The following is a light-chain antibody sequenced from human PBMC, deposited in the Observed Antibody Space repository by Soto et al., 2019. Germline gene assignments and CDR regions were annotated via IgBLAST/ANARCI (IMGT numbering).Light chain of an antibody. Sequence: DIQLTQSPSFLSASVGDRLTITCRASQVISTDLAWFQQNPGKAPKLLISAASTLHSGVPSRFSGSGSGTQFTLTSSSLQPEDFATYYCQLFHSYPLTLGGGTKVEIK. CDR2: AAS. CDR3: QLFHSYPLT. CDR1: QVISTD. V-gene: IGKV1-9*01. J-gene: IGKJ4*01.